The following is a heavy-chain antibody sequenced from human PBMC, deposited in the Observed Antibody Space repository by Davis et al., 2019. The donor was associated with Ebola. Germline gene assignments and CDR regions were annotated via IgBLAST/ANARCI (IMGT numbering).Heavy chain of an antibody. V-gene: IGHV4-39*07. Sequence: SETLSLTCTVSGGSISSSSYYWGWIRQPPGKGLEWIGSIYYSGSTYYNPSLKSRVTISVDTSKNQFSLKLSSVTAADTAVYYCARGAGYSLFDPWGQGTLVTVSS. D-gene: IGHD6-13*01. CDR1: GGSISSSSYY. CDR2: IYYSGST. CDR3: ARGAGYSLFDP. J-gene: IGHJ5*02.